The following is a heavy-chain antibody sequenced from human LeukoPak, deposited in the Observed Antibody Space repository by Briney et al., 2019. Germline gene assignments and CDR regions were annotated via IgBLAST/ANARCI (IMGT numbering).Heavy chain of an antibody. V-gene: IGHV3-48*03. CDR2: ISSSGTTI. CDR1: GFTFIHYQ. J-gene: IGHJ3*02. CDR3: ARTMIDGFDI. Sequence: GGSLRLSCAASGFTFIHYQMNWVRQAPGKGLEWASYISSSGTTIYYADSVKGRFTISRDNAKNSLYLQMNSLRAEDTAVYYCARTMIDGFDIWGQGTMVTVSS. D-gene: IGHD3-22*01.